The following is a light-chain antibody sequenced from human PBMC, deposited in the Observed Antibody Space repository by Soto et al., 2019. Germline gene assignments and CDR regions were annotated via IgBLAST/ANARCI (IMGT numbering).Light chain of an antibody. J-gene: IGKJ1*01. CDR1: QNINAW. Sequence: DIHMTQSPSSLSVSVGDRVTITCRTSQNINAWLAWYQQRPGQAPKLLIYDASTVQSGVPSRFSGSGSGTEFTLTISSLQPDDSATYYCQHYSLYSPWTLGQATKVDIK. CDR3: QHYSLYSPWT. CDR2: DAS. V-gene: IGKV1-5*01.